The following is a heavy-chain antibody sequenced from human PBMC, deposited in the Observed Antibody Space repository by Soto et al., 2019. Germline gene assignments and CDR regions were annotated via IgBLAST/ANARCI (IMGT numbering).Heavy chain of an antibody. V-gene: IGHV4-39*01. CDR3: ARQRVVPATPTNWFDP. CDR2: IYYNGST. D-gene: IGHD2-15*01. Sequence: SVTLSLTCPVAGGSVSSRSYFWGWISKPPGKGLEWIGTIYYNGSTYYNPSLKSRVTLSVDTSKNQFSLKLTPVTASDTAVYYCARQRVVPATPTNWFDPWGQGTLVTVSS. J-gene: IGHJ5*02. CDR1: GGSVSSRSYF.